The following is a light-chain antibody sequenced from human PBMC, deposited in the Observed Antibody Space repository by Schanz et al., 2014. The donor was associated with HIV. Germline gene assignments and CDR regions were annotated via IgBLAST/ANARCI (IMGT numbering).Light chain of an antibody. CDR2: AHV. CDR3: SAWDDSLNGWV. CDR1: GSNIGANYA. Sequence: QSVLTQPPSMSGAPGQRVTISCNGTGSNIGANYAVHWYQQLPGTAPKLLIYAHVNRPSGVPGRFSASKSGTSASLAITGLQVADEADYYCSAWDDSLNGWVFGGGTKLTVL. V-gene: IGLV1-40*01. J-gene: IGLJ3*02.